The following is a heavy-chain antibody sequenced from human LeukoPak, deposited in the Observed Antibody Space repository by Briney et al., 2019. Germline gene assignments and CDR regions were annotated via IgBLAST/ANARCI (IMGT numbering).Heavy chain of an antibody. J-gene: IGHJ4*02. Sequence: GGTLRLSCAASGFTFSSYGMSWVRQAPGKGLEWVSAISGSGGSTYYADSVKGRFTISRDNSKNTLYLQMNSLRAEDTAVYYCARDRGSYKTDYWGQGTLVTVSS. CDR1: GFTFSSYG. CDR2: ISGSGGST. CDR3: ARDRGSYKTDY. D-gene: IGHD1-26*01. V-gene: IGHV3-23*01.